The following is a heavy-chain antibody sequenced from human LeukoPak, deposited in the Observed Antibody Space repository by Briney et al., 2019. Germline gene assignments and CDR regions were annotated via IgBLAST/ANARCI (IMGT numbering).Heavy chain of an antibody. CDR2: ISSSSSYT. J-gene: IGHJ4*02. Sequence: GGSLRLSCAASGFAFSDYYMSWIRLAPGKGLEWVSYISSSSSYTNYADSVKGRFTISRDNAKNSLYLQMNSLRAEDTAVYYCARDPTKTPSYYGSGSYPYYFDYWGQGTLVTVSS. V-gene: IGHV3-11*05. D-gene: IGHD3-10*01. CDR1: GFAFSDYY. CDR3: ARDPTKTPSYYGSGSYPYYFDY.